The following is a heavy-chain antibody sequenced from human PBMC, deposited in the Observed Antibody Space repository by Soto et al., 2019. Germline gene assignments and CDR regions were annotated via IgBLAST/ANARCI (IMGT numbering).Heavy chain of an antibody. D-gene: IGHD3-3*01. V-gene: IGHV1-8*01. CDR2: MNPNSGST. CDR1: GYTFTSYD. Sequence: WASVKVSCKASGYTFTSYDINWVRQATGQGLEWMGWMNPNSGSTGYAQKFQGRVTMTRNTSISTAYMELSSLRSEDTAVYYCAREDVLRLLEWPRGFDPWGQGTLVTVSS. J-gene: IGHJ5*02. CDR3: AREDVLRLLEWPRGFDP.